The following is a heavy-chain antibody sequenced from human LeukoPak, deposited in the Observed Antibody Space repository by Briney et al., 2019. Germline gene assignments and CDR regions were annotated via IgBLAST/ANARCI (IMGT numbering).Heavy chain of an antibody. CDR1: GFTFTCCW. J-gene: IGHJ4*02. V-gene: IGHV3-7*03. CDR2: INQDGSEK. D-gene: IGHD3-10*01. Sequence: PGGSLRLSCAASGFTFTCCWMNWVRQAPGKGLEWVATINQDGSEKHYVDSVKGRFTISRDNAKDSVYLQMNSLRAEDTAVYFCAKRGIVIRGFLIGFHKEAYYFDYWGQGILVTVSS. CDR3: AKRGIVIRGFLIGFHKEAYYFDY.